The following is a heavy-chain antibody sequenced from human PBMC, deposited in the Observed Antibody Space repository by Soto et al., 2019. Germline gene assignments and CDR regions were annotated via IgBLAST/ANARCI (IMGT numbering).Heavy chain of an antibody. V-gene: IGHV1-69*13. J-gene: IGHJ4*02. CDR1: GGTFSSYA. CDR3: ARDGNYYDSSGYYYKFDY. D-gene: IGHD3-22*01. CDR2: IIPIFGTA. Sequence: GASVKVSCKASGGTFSSYAISWVRQAPGQGLEWMGGIIPIFGTANYAQKFQGRVTITADESTSTAYMELSSLRSEDTAVYYCARDGNYYDSSGYYYKFDYWGQGTLVTAPQ.